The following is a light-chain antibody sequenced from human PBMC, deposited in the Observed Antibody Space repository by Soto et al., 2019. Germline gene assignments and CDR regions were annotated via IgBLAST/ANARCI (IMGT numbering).Light chain of an antibody. V-gene: IGKV3D-7*01. CDR2: GVS. Sequence: EIVLTQSPGTLSLSAGERATLSCRASQSVSSNYFAWFQQRPGQAPRLLIYGVSTRATGTPDRFSASGSATEFTLTISSLQPDDFAVYYCQPYNNWPLTFGGGTKVDIK. J-gene: IGKJ4*01. CDR3: QPYNNWPLT. CDR1: QSVSSNY.